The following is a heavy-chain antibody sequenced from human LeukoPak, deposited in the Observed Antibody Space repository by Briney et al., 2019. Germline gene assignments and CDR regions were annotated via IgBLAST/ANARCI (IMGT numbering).Heavy chain of an antibody. J-gene: IGHJ4*02. V-gene: IGHV5-51*01. CDR1: GYSFTTYW. CDR2: IYPGDSDT. CDR3: ARPLIYSSGWYGLGY. Sequence: GESLKISCKGSGYSFTTYWIGWVRQMPGKGLEWMGIIYPGDSDTRYSPSFQGQVTISADKSISTAYLQWSSLKASDTAMYCCARPLIYSSGWYGLGYWGQGTLVTVSS. D-gene: IGHD6-19*01.